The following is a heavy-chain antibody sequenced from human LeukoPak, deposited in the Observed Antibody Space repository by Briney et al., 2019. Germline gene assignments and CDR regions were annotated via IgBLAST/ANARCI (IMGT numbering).Heavy chain of an antibody. J-gene: IGHJ4*02. V-gene: IGHV3-21*01. CDR2: ISDTSSYI. D-gene: IGHD5-18*01. CDR3: TRAGGYSCGSHY. CDR1: GFTFSNYN. Sequence: PGGSLRLSCAASGFTFSNYNMNWVRQAPGKGLEWVSSISDTSSYIYYADSVKGRFTISRDNAKNSLYLQMNSLRAEDTAVYYCTRAGGYSCGSHYWGQGTLVTVSS.